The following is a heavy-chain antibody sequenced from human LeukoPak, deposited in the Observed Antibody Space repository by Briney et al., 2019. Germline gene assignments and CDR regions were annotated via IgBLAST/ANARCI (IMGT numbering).Heavy chain of an antibody. J-gene: IGHJ4*02. CDR2: INPSGGST. CDR3: ARDSTIFGVVIPSVY. Sequence: ASVKVSCKASGYTFTSYYMHWVRQAPGQGLEWMGIINPSGGSTSYAQKFQGRVTMTRDMSTSTVYMELNSLRSEDTAVYYCARDSTIFGVVIPSVYWGQGTLVTVSS. V-gene: IGHV1-46*01. CDR1: GYTFTSYY. D-gene: IGHD3-3*01.